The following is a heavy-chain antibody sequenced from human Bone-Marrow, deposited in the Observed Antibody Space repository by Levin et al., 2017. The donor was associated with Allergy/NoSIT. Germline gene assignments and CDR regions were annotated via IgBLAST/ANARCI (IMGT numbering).Heavy chain of an antibody. V-gene: IGHV3-9*01. CDR1: GFTFDDYA. J-gene: IGHJ4*02. D-gene: IGHD3-22*01. CDR2: ISWNSGSI. Sequence: GGSLRLSCAASGFTFDDYAMHWVRQAPGKGLEWVSGISWNSGSIGYADSVKGRFTISRDNAKNSLYLQMNSLRAEDTALYYCAKAGLDYDSRVDYWGQGTLVTVSS. CDR3: AKAGLDYDSRVDY.